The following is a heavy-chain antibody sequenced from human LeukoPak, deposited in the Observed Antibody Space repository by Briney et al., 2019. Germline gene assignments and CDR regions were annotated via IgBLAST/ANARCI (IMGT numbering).Heavy chain of an antibody. CDR1: GYTFDVYV. D-gene: IGHD5-24*01. Sequence: PGRSLRLSCAASGYTFDVYVMHWGRHAPGKGLEWVSGINCNSGSIGYADAVKGRFTISRDNSKNSLYLQMNSLRAEDTALYYCAKDVEIATILLHYWGQGTLVTVSS. V-gene: IGHV3-9*01. J-gene: IGHJ4*02. CDR2: INCNSGSI. CDR3: AKDVEIATILLHY.